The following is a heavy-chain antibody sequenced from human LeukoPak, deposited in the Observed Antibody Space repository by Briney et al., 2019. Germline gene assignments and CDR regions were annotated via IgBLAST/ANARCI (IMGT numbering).Heavy chain of an antibody. CDR3: ARRLAGTEDY. CDR2: IYYSGST. J-gene: IGHJ4*02. V-gene: IGHV4-39*01. CDR1: GGSISSSSYY. Sequence: NSAETLSLTCTVSGGSISSSSYYWGWIRQPPGKGLEWIGSIYYSGSTYHNPSLKSRVTISVDTSKNQFSLKLSSVTAADTAVYYCARRLAGTEDYWGQGTLVTVSS. D-gene: IGHD6-13*01.